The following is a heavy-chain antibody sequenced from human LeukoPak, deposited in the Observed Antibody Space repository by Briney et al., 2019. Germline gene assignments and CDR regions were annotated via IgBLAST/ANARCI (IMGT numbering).Heavy chain of an antibody. CDR2: IYTSGST. J-gene: IGHJ5*02. Sequence: SQTLSLTCTVSGGSISSGSYYWSWIRQPAGKGLEWIGRIYTSGSTNYNPSLKSRVTISVDTSKNQFSLKLSSVTAADTAVYYCAGGSGSYYPYPNWFDPWGQGTLVTVSS. CDR3: AGGSGSYYPYPNWFDP. D-gene: IGHD3-10*01. V-gene: IGHV4-61*02. CDR1: GGSISSGSYY.